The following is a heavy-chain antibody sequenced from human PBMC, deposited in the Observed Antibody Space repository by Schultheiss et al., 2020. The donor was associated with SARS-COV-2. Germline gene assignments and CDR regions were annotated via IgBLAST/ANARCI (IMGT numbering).Heavy chain of an antibody. D-gene: IGHD5-24*01. V-gene: IGHV3-21*01. Sequence: GGSLRLSCAASGFTFSSYSMNWVRQAPGKGLEWVSSISSSSSYIYYADSVKGRFTISRDNAKNSLYLQMNSLRAEDTAVYYCARDQEMATITPYYYHGMDVWGQGTTVTVSS. CDR2: ISSSSSYI. CDR1: GFTFSSYS. CDR3: ARDQEMATITPYYYHGMDV. J-gene: IGHJ6*02.